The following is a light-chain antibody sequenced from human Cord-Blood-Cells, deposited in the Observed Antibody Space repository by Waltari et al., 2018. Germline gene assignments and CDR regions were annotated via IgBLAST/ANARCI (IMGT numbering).Light chain of an antibody. CDR2: AAS. J-gene: IGKJ3*01. CDR1: QSISSY. CDR3: QPSYLTPFT. V-gene: IGKV1-39*01. Sequence: DSQMTQSPSPLSASVGDRVTITCRASQSISSYLNWYQQKPGKAPQLLIYAASSLHSGVPSRFSAIGSGTAFTLPISCPQPEDFASYFCQPSYLTPFTFGPGTKVDIK.